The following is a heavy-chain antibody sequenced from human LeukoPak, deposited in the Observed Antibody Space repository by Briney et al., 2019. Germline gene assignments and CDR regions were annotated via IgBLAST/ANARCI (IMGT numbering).Heavy chain of an antibody. D-gene: IGHD4-11*01. J-gene: IGHJ4*02. CDR3: AKDAQRGFDYSNSLEY. V-gene: IGHV3-33*06. Sequence: GGSLRLSCADSQFTFNGSWMNWVRQAPGKGLEWVAVIWSDATNQFYADSVRGRFTISRDYSQKTVYLEMDSLTIEDTAIYYCAKDAQRGFDYSNSLEYWGPGNLVSVSS. CDR1: QFTFNGSW. CDR2: IWSDATNQ.